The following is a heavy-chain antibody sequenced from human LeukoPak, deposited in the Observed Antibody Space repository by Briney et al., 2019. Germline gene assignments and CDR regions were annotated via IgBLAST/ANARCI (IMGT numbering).Heavy chain of an antibody. V-gene: IGHV3-33*06. CDR2: IWHDGSAE. J-gene: IGHJ4*02. CDR1: GFSLTSSG. D-gene: IGHD6-19*01. Sequence: GGSLRLSCVASGFSLTSSGMYWVRQAPGKGLEWVAVIWHDGSAEFYADSVKGRFSISRDNSRSMVYLQMDSLRDDDTAVYFCAKDSRGGWSGYFDYWGQGTLVTVSS. CDR3: AKDSRGGWSGYFDY.